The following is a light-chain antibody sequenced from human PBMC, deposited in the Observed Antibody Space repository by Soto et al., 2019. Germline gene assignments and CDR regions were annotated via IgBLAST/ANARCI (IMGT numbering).Light chain of an antibody. CDR3: QQRASWPPFT. CDR1: QSIGTS. V-gene: IGKV3-11*01. CDR2: DGF. Sequence: VLTQSPATLSLSLGESATLSCRASQSIGTSLAWYQHRPGQPPRLLIYDGFNRATGIPARFSGGGSGTDFTLTISSLEREDFVVYYCQQRASWPPFTFGGGTTVDIK. J-gene: IGKJ4*01.